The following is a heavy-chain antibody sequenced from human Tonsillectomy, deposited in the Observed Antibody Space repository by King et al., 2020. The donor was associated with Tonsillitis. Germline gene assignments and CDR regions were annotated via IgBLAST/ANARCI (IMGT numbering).Heavy chain of an antibody. CDR3: VIDIVPVPGAKGYYYMDV. J-gene: IGHJ6*03. Sequence: VQLVESGGGLVQPGGSLRLSCTASGFTFNSYAMSWVRQAPGKGLEWVSVISGSGGSTYYADSVKGRFTISRDNSKNTLCLQMNSLRAEDTAVYYCVIDIVPVPGAKGYYYMDVWGKGTTVTVSS. CDR2: ISGSGGST. V-gene: IGHV3-23*04. D-gene: IGHD2-2*01. CDR1: GFTFNSYA.